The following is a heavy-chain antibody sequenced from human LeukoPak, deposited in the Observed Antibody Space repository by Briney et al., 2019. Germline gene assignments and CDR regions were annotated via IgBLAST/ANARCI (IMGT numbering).Heavy chain of an antibody. D-gene: IGHD3-22*01. V-gene: IGHV3-23*01. J-gene: IGHJ5*02. CDR2: ISGSGGST. CDR1: GFTFSSYG. CDR3: ARDLGQYYDTSDNWFDP. Sequence: GGSLRLSCAASGFTFSSYGMSWVRQAPGKGLEWVSGISGSGGSTYYADSVMGRFTISRDKSKNTLNLQMNSLRAEDTAVYYCARDLGQYYDTSDNWFDPWGQGTLVTVSS.